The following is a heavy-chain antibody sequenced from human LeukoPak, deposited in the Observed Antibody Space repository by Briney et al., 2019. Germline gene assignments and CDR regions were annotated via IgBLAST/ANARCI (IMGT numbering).Heavy chain of an antibody. V-gene: IGHV1-8*01. CDR1: GYTFTSYD. CDR2: MNPNSGNT. J-gene: IGHJ6*02. D-gene: IGHD2-15*01. Sequence: ASVKVSCKASGYTFTSYDINWVRQATGQGLEWMGWMNPNSGNTGYAQKFQGRATMTRNTSISTAYMELSSLRSEDTAVYYCARGRVCSGGSCYSASKSLAYYYYGMDVWGQGTTVTVSS. CDR3: ARGRVCSGGSCYSASKSLAYYYYGMDV.